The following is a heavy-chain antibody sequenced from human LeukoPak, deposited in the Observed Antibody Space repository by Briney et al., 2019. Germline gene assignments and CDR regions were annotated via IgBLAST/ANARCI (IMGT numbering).Heavy chain of an antibody. V-gene: IGHV5-51*01. J-gene: IGHJ5*02. CDR1: GYSFTSYW. Sequence: GASLQISCKGSGYSFTSYWIGWVRQMPGKGLEWMGIIYPGDSDTRYSPSFQGQVTISADKSISTAYLQWSSLKASDTAMYYCARHLGSSSTDNWFDPWGQGTLVTVSS. D-gene: IGHD3-16*01. CDR2: IYPGDSDT. CDR3: ARHLGSSSTDNWFDP.